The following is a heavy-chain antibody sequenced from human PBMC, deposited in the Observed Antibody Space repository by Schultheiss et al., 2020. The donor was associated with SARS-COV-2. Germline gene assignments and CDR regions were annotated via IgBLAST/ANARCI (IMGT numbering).Heavy chain of an antibody. D-gene: IGHD5-24*01. CDR3: ARLKRWLQFSAIDY. V-gene: IGHV4-59*05. CDR1: GGSISSYY. Sequence: SETLSLTCIVSGGSISSYYWSWIRQPPGKGLEWIGSIYYSGSTYYNPSLKSRVTISVDTSKNQFSLKLSSVTAADTAVYYCARLKRWLQFSAIDYWGQGTLVTVSS. J-gene: IGHJ4*02. CDR2: IYYSGST.